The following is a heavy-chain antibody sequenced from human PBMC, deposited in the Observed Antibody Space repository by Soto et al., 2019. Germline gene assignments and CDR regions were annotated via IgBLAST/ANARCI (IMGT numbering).Heavy chain of an antibody. V-gene: IGHV4-39*01. CDR1: GGSISSSSYY. CDR3: ASISNYYGSVSPRYFFDY. CDR2: IYYSGST. D-gene: IGHD3-10*01. Sequence: QLQLQESGPGLVKPSETLSLACTVSGGSISSSSYYWGWIRQPPGKGLEWIGSIYYSGSTYYNPSLRSRVTLSVDTSTNQFSLKLSSVTAADTAVYYCASISNYYGSVSPRYFFDYWGQGTLVTVSS. J-gene: IGHJ4*02.